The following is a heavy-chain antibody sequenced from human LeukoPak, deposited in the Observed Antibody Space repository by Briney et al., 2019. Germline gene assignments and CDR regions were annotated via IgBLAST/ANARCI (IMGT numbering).Heavy chain of an antibody. V-gene: IGHV4-59*01. CDR3: ARGIVVVVAATWELWFDP. CDR2: IYYSGST. Sequence: KTSETLSLTCTVSGGSISSYYWGWIRQPPGKGLDWIGFIYYSGSTNYNPSLKSRVTISVDTSKNQFSLKLSSVTAADTAVYYCARGIVVVVAATWELWFDPWGQGTLVTVSS. J-gene: IGHJ5*02. D-gene: IGHD2-15*01. CDR1: GGSISSYY.